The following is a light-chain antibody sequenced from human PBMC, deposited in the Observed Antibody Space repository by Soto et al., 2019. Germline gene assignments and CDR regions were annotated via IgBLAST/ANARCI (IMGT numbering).Light chain of an antibody. CDR3: QHYDWSLTWT. Sequence: EIVLTQSPGTLSLSPGESATLSCRAIQTVSSSFLAWYQQQRGQAPRLLIYGASTRATGVPDRFSGSGSGTDFTLTISELEPEDFAVYYCQHYDWSLTWTFGPGTKVDI. CDR1: QTVSSSF. V-gene: IGKV3-20*01. CDR2: GAS. J-gene: IGKJ1*01.